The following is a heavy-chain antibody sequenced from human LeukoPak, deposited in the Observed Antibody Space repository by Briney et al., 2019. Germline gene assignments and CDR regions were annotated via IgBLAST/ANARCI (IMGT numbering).Heavy chain of an antibody. V-gene: IGHV4-4*02. D-gene: IGHD5-18*01. CDR3: ARRGYSYGPLDY. CDR2: ISHSGST. CDR1: GGSISSTNW. Sequence: SGALSLTCAVSGGSISSTNWWSWVRQPPGKGLEWIGEISHSGSTNYNPSLKSRVTISVDKSKNQFSLKLSSVTAADTAVYYCARRGYSYGPLDYWGQGTLVTVSS. J-gene: IGHJ4*02.